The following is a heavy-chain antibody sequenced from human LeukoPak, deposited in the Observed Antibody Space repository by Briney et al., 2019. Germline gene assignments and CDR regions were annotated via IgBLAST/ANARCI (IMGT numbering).Heavy chain of an antibody. CDR3: AAGYSSSWYDSLFDY. V-gene: IGHV3-9*01. J-gene: IGHJ4*02. CDR1: GFTFDDYA. CDR2: ISWNSGSI. D-gene: IGHD6-13*01. Sequence: PGGSLRLSCAASGFTFDDYAMHWVRRAPGKGLEWVSGISWNSGSIGYADSVKGRFTISRDNAKNSLYLQMNSLRAEDTALYYCAAGYSSSWYDSLFDYWGQGTLVTVSS.